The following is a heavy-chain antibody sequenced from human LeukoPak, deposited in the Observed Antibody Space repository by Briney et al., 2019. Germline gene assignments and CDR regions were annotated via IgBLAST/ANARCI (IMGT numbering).Heavy chain of an antibody. D-gene: IGHD3-22*01. CDR3: VKDLYYDNSGYYSGAFDY. Sequence: GGSLRLSCAASGFTFSSYAMSWVRQAPGKGLEYVSAINSNGGRTYYADSVKGRFTISRDNSKNTLYLQMSSLRVDDTAVYYCVKDLYYDNSGYYSGAFDYWGQGTLVTVSS. CDR2: INSNGGRT. V-gene: IGHV3-64D*09. J-gene: IGHJ4*02. CDR1: GFTFSSYA.